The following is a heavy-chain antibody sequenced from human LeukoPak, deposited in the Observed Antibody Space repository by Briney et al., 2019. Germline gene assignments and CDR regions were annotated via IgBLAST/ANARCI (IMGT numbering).Heavy chain of an antibody. D-gene: IGHD3/OR15-3a*01. V-gene: IGHV3-33*08. Sequence: PGGSLRLSCAVSGFTFNTYAMNWVRQAPGKGLEWVAVIWYDGSNKYYADSVKGRFTISRDNSKNTLYLQMNSLRAEDTAVYYCARDYDFWGNNWFDPWGQGTLVTVSS. CDR2: IWYDGSNK. J-gene: IGHJ5*02. CDR3: ARDYDFWGNNWFDP. CDR1: GFTFNTYA.